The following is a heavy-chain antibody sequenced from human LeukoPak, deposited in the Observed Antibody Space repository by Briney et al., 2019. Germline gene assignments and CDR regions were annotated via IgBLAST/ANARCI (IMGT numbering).Heavy chain of an antibody. V-gene: IGHV3-23*01. J-gene: IGHJ4*02. CDR1: GFTFSSYA. CDR2: ISGGGATT. CDR3: AQVRADFGRYFGS. D-gene: IGHD3-9*01. Sequence: PGGSLRLSCAASGFTFSSYAMSWVRQAPGKGLEWVSDISGGGATTFYADSVKGRFTISRDNSQNTLYLQMNSLRGEDTAVYYCAQVRADFGRYFGSWGRGTLVTVSS.